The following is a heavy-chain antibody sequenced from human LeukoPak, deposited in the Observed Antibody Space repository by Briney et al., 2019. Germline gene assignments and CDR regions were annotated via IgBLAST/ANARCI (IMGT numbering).Heavy chain of an antibody. D-gene: IGHD4-17*01. V-gene: IGHV3-30*02. CDR2: IGSDGSTK. CDR3: AIRGGTTVTTSNFHMDV. CDR1: GFPFSSYG. Sequence: SGGSLRLSCAASGFPFSSYGMHWVRQAPGKGLEWVAFIGSDGSTKYTADSARGRFILSRDNSKYTLYLQMNSLRAEDTAVYYWAIRGGTTVTTSNFHMDVWGKGTTVTAS. J-gene: IGHJ6*03.